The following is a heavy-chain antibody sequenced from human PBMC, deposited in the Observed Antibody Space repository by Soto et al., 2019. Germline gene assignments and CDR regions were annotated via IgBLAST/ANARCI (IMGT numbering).Heavy chain of an antibody. CDR1: GYTFTSYA. CDR2: INAGNGNT. J-gene: IGHJ4*02. CDR3: ARSILPKDTAMALVY. D-gene: IGHD5-18*01. Sequence: GASVKASCKASGYTFTSYAMHWVRQAPGQRLEWMGWINAGNGNTKYSQKFQGRVTITRDTSASTAYMELSSLRSEDTAVYYCARSILPKDTAMALVYWGQGTLVTVSS. V-gene: IGHV1-3*01.